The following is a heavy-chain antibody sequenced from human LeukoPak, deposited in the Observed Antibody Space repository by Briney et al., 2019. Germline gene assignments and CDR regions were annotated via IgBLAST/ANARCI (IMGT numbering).Heavy chain of an antibody. CDR3: ATDRSVTMVVDY. J-gene: IGHJ4*02. D-gene: IGHD3-10*01. Sequence: SETLSLTCIVSGYSISSGYFWVWIRQPPGKGLEWIGSIYHSGSPYYNPSLKSRVTISRDTSKNQFSLKLTSVTAADTAVYCATDRSVTMVVDYWGQGPWSPSPQ. V-gene: IGHV4-38-2*02. CDR2: IYHSGSP. CDR1: GYSISSGYF.